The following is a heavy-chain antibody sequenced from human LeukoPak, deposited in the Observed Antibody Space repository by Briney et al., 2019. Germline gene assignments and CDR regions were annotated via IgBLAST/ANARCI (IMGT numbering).Heavy chain of an antibody. Sequence: PSETLSLTCAVFGGSFSGHHWTWIRQPPGKGLEWIGEIKHSGSTNYNPSLKSRVTISADTTKKQFSLRLSSVTAADMAVYHCARMVVAGTGWVESHFYYGMDVWGQGTTVTVSS. V-gene: IGHV4-34*01. CDR1: GGSFSGHH. J-gene: IGHJ6*02. CDR2: IKHSGST. D-gene: IGHD6-19*01. CDR3: ARMVVAGTGWVESHFYYGMDV.